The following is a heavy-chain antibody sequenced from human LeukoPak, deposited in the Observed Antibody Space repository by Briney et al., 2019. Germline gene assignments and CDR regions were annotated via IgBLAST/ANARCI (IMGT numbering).Heavy chain of an antibody. CDR3: ARVEPGSYYNPFDY. V-gene: IGHV3-30*03. Sequence: PGRSLRLSCAASGFTFSSYGMHWVRQAPGKGLEWVAVISYDGSNKYYADSVKGRFTISRDNSKNTLYLQMNSLRAEDTAVYYCARVEPGSYYNPFDYWGQGTLVTVSS. J-gene: IGHJ4*02. CDR2: ISYDGSNK. D-gene: IGHD3-10*01. CDR1: GFTFSSYG.